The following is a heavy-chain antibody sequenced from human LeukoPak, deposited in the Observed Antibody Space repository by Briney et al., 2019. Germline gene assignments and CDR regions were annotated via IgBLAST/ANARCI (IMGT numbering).Heavy chain of an antibody. CDR3: ARAMGNFDH. V-gene: IGHV1-2*02. J-gene: IGHJ4*02. Sequence: ASVKVSCKASGYIFVGYYIHWVRQAPGQGLEWMGWINPNSGGTNYAQSFQGRVTMSRDTSISTVYMELSRLRSDDTAVYYCARAMGNFDHWGQGTLVTVSS. CDR1: GYIFVGYY. D-gene: IGHD3-10*01. CDR2: INPNSGGT.